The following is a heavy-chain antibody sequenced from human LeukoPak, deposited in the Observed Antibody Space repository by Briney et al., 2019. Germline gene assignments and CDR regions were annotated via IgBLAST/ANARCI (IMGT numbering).Heavy chain of an antibody. D-gene: IGHD1-26*01. V-gene: IGHV3-30*02. CDR3: AGRSGTYTGDYYYYYMDV. J-gene: IGHJ6*03. Sequence: GGSLRLSCAASGFTFSNYGMHWVRQAPGKGLEWVTFIKYDGSDKYHADSVKGRFTISRDNSRNTLFLQMNNLRPEDTAVYYCAGRSGTYTGDYYYYYMDVWGKGTAVTVSS. CDR2: IKYDGSDK. CDR1: GFTFSNYG.